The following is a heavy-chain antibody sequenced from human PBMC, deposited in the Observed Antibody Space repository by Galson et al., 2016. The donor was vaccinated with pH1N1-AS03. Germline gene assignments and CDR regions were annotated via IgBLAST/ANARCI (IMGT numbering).Heavy chain of an antibody. V-gene: IGHV1-69*13. CDR1: KDTFNTYA. D-gene: IGHD3-22*01. CDR3: ARDRHYDSSGRYFYESEH. J-gene: IGHJ4*02. Sequence: SVKVSCKASKDTFNTYAISWVRQAPGQGLEWMGGIIPIFGTPSHAQKFRGRLTVTADASTSAAYMELSSLTSEDTAIYYCARDRHYDSSGRYFYESEHWGQGTLVIVSS. CDR2: IIPIFGTP.